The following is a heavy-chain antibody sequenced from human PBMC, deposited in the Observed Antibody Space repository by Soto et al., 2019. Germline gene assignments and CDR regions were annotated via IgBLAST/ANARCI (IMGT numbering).Heavy chain of an antibody. CDR2: IDPSDSYT. J-gene: IGHJ6*02. V-gene: IGHV5-10-1*01. CDR1: GYSFTSYW. D-gene: IGHD6-13*01. Sequence: XESLKVSWKCSGYSFTSYWISLVLERPGKGLEWMGRIDPSDSYTNYSPSFQGHVTISADKSISTAYLQWSSLKASDTAMYYCAQSSPPNRISAAGTVGYGMEVCGRGTTVTV. CDR3: AQSSPPNRISAAGTVGYGMEV.